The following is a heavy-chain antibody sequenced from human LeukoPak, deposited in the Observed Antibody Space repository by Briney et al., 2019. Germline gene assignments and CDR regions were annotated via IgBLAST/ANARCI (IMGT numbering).Heavy chain of an antibody. D-gene: IGHD3-22*01. Sequence: GGSLRLSCAASGFTFDDYVMSWVRQAPGKGLEWVGFIRSKAYGGTTEYAASVKGRFTISRDDSKSIAYLQMNSLKTEDTAVYYCTRAPWLWGQGTLVTVSS. CDR2: IRSKAYGGTT. V-gene: IGHV3-49*04. CDR3: TRAPWL. CDR1: GFTFDDYV. J-gene: IGHJ4*02.